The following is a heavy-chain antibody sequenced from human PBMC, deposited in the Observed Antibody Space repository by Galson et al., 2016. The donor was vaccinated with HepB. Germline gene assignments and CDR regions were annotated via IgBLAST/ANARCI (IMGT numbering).Heavy chain of an antibody. Sequence: ETLSLTCTVSGGSISSSNWWSWVRPTPGKGLEWIGEIHHTGNTNYHPSLKSRVTLSVDKSKNQFSLKLTSATAADTAVYYCGTSAFWGGFWGQGTLVTVSS. V-gene: IGHV4-4*02. J-gene: IGHJ4*02. CDR1: GGSISSSNW. CDR2: IHHTGNT. CDR3: GTSAFWGGF. D-gene: IGHD7-27*01.